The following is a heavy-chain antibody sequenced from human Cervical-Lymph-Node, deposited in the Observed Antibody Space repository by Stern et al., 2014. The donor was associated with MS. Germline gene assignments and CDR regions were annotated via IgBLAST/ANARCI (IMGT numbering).Heavy chain of an antibody. CDR2: FFPVFGTT. CDR1: GGTFINHA. CDR3: ARDNDDHGMDV. D-gene: IGHD2-8*01. Sequence: VQLVESGAEVKKPGSSVKVSCKASGGTFINHAISWVRQAPGQGLEWMGGFFPVFGTTDYAQKFQVRVTISADDSASTAYMELSSLRSQDTAVYYCARDNDDHGMDVWGQGTTVIVSS. J-gene: IGHJ6*02. V-gene: IGHV1-69*01.